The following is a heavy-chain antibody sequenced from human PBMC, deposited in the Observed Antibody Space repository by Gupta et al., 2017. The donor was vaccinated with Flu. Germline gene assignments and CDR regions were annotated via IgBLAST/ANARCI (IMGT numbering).Heavy chain of an antibody. CDR3: ARWIIADYHFWYYMGG. V-gene: IGHV3-21*01. CDR2: IGATATHI. J-gene: IGHJ6*03. Sequence: FTSDSYSRDWVRQSPGKGLEWVASIGATATHIFYGDSMKGRFTISRDNAKNSLHQQMNILRTDDTGVYYCARWIIADYHFWYYMGGGGTGTTVNVSS. D-gene: IGHD2-21*01. CDR1: FTSDSYS.